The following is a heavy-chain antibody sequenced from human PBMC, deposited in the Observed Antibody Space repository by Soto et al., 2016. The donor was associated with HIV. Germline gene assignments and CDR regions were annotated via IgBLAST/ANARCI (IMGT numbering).Heavy chain of an antibody. V-gene: IGHV1-69-2*01. CDR1: GYTFTDYY. J-gene: IGHJ4*02. CDR2: VDPEDGET. D-gene: IGHD3-10*01. Sequence: EVQLVQSGAEVKKPGATVKISCKVSGYTFTDYYMHWVQQAPGKGLEWMGLVDPEDGETIYAQKFQGRVTMTRDTSTSTVYMELSSLRSEDTAVYYCARLLSSLYGSGSYYLGDYWGQGTLVTVSS. CDR3: ARLLSSLYGSGSYYLGDY.